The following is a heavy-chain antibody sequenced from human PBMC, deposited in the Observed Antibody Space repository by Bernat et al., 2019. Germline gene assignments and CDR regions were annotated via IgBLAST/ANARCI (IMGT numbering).Heavy chain of an antibody. J-gene: IGHJ4*02. V-gene: IGHV3-30-3*01. CDR3: ARDRGSSGWYYLDY. D-gene: IGHD6-19*01. CDR2: ISYDGNNK. Sequence: QVQLVESGGGVVQPGRSLRLSCAASGFTFSSYAMYWVRQAPGKGLEWVAVISYDGNNKYYADSVKGRFTISRDNSKNTLYLQMNSLRVEDTAVYYCARDRGSSGWYYLDYWGQGTLVTVSS. CDR1: GFTFSSYA.